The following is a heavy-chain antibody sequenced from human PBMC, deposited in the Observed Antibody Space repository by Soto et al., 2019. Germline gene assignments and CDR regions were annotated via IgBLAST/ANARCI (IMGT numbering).Heavy chain of an antibody. CDR1: GFTFSSYG. CDR3: AREGDSSGYYYSFFDY. D-gene: IGHD3-22*01. V-gene: IGHV3-33*01. Sequence: GGSLRLSCAASGFTFSSYGMHWGRQAPGKGLEWVAVIWYDGSNKYYADSVKGRFTISRDNSKNTLYLQMNSLRAEDTAVYYCAREGDSSGYYYSFFDYWGQGTLVTVYS. CDR2: IWYDGSNK. J-gene: IGHJ4*02.